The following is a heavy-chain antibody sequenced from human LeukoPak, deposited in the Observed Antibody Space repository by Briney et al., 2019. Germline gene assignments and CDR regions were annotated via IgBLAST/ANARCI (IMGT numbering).Heavy chain of an antibody. J-gene: IGHJ5*02. CDR1: GYSISSSYY. CDR3: ARSSPGAFYPYCSSTSCYSWFDP. V-gene: IGHV4-61*01. Sequence: SETLSLTCAVSGYSISSSYYWSWIRQPPGKGLEWIGYIYYSGSTNYNPSLKSRVTISVDTSKNQFSLKLSSVTAADTAVYYCARSSPGAFYPYCSSTSCYSWFDPWGQGTLVTVSS. CDR2: IYYSGST. D-gene: IGHD2-2*02.